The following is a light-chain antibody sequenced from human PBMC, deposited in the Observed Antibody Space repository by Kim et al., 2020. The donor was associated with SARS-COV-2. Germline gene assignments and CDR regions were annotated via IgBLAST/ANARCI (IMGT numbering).Light chain of an antibody. V-gene: IGKV1-17*01. Sequence: ASVGDRVPITCRASQDIGNDLGWYQQSPGRAPKRLIYGASNLQSGVPSRFSGSGSETEFNLTINSLQPEDFATYFCLQHRTYPITFGQGTRLEIK. CDR2: GAS. CDR1: QDIGND. CDR3: LQHRTYPIT. J-gene: IGKJ5*01.